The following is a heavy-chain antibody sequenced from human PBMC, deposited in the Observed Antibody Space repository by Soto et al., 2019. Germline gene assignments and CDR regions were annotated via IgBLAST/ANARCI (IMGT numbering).Heavy chain of an antibody. CDR1: IGTISSYY. D-gene: IGHD2-2*01. CDR2: IYYSGST. Sequence: SETLSLTFTVSIGTISSYYWSGILKTPGKGLEWIGYIYYSGSTNYNPSLKSRVTISVDTSKNQFSLKLSSVTAADTAVYYCARFSAKSARRGRDGAVVVPAPQYYYYYYLDVRGKGTTVTVSS. J-gene: IGHJ6*03. V-gene: IGHV4-59*08. CDR3: ARFSAKSARRGRDGAVVVPAPQYYYYYYLDV.